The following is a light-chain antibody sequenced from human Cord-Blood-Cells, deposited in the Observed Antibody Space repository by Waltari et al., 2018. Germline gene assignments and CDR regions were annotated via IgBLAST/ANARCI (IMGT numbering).Light chain of an antibody. V-gene: IGLV3-1*01. CDR2: QDS. Sequence: SYELTQPPSVSVSPGQTASITCSGDKLGDKYACWYQQKPGQSPVRVIYQDSKRPSGSPERGAGSNAGNTATLTISGTQAMDEADYYCQAWDSSTVVFGGGTKLTVL. CDR3: QAWDSSTVV. CDR1: KLGDKY. J-gene: IGLJ2*01.